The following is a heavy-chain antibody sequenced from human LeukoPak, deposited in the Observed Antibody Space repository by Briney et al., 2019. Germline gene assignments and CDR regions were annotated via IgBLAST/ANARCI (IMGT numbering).Heavy chain of an antibody. Sequence: SETLSLTCTLSGESINPYYWNWIRQPAGKGLKWIGHIYKSGSTNYNPSLKSRVTMSLDTSKNQFSLKLRSVTAADTAVYFCARSFLDYMDVWGKGTTVTVSS. J-gene: IGHJ6*03. CDR1: GESINPYY. CDR2: IYKSGST. CDR3: ARSFLDYMDV. D-gene: IGHD2/OR15-2a*01. V-gene: IGHV4-4*07.